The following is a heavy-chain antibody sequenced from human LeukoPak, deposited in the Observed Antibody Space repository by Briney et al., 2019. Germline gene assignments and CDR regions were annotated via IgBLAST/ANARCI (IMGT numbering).Heavy chain of an antibody. CDR2: ISYDGSNK. CDR3: VSGSYYYIFPIDFDY. Sequence: HPGGSLRLSCAASGFTFSSYGMHWVRQAPGKGLEWVAVISYDGSNKYYADSVKGQFTISRDNSKNTLYLQMNSLRAEDTAVYYCVSGSYYYIFPIDFDYWGQGTLVTVSS. D-gene: IGHD1-26*01. J-gene: IGHJ4*02. V-gene: IGHV3-30*03. CDR1: GFTFSSYG.